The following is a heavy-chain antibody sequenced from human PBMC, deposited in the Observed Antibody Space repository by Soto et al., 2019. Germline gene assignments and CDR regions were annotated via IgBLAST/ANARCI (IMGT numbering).Heavy chain of an antibody. CDR3: ETYDFWSGYPPEHYYYGMDV. CDR1: GYTLTELS. Sequence: ASVKVSCKVSGYTLTELSMHWVRQAPGKGLEWMGGFDPEDGETIYAQKFQGRVTMTEDTSTDTAYMELSSLRSEDTAVYYCETYDFWSGYPPEHYYYGMDVWGKGTTVTVSS. J-gene: IGHJ6*04. V-gene: IGHV1-24*01. D-gene: IGHD3-3*01. CDR2: FDPEDGET.